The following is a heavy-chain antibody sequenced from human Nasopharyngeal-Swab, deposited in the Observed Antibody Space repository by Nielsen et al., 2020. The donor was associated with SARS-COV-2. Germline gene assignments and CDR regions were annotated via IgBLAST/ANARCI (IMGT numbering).Heavy chain of an antibody. V-gene: IGHV1-18*01. J-gene: IGHJ4*02. CDR3: ATDHWNRFDY. CDR1: GYTFTNYG. D-gene: IGHD1-1*01. CDR2: VSPLNGRT. Sequence: ASVKVSCKASGYTFTNYGVSWVRQAPGQGLEWMGWVSPLNGRTNYIQKFRGRIIMTTDTSTNTAFMELTDLTSDDTAVYYCATDHWNRFDYWGQGTQVTVSS.